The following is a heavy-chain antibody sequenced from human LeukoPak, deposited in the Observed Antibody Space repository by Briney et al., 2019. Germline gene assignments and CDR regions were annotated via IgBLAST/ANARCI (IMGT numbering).Heavy chain of an antibody. D-gene: IGHD3-22*01. Sequence: GGSLRLSRAASGFTFDDYAMHWVRQAPGKGLEWVSGISWNSGSIGYADSVKGRFTISRDNAKNSLNLQMNSLRAEDTALYYCAKSRVSGYRHPFDYRGQGTLVTVSS. J-gene: IGHJ4*02. CDR1: GFTFDDYA. CDR3: AKSRVSGYRHPFDY. CDR2: ISWNSGSI. V-gene: IGHV3-9*01.